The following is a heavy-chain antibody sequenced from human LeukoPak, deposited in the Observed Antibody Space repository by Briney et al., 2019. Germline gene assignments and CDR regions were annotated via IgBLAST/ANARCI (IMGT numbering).Heavy chain of an antibody. V-gene: IGHV4-59*08. Sequence: PSETLSLTCTVSGGSISSYYWSWIRQPPGKGLEWIGYIYCSGSTNYNPSLKSRVTISVDTSKNQFSLKLSSVTAADTAVYYCARHRSTEHKRWLQFDYYYYGMDVWGQGTTVTVSS. CDR2: IYCSGST. D-gene: IGHD5-24*01. J-gene: IGHJ6*02. CDR3: ARHRSTEHKRWLQFDYYYYGMDV. CDR1: GGSISSYY.